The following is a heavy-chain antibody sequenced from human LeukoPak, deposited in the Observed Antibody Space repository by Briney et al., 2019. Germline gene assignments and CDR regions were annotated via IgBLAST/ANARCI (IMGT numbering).Heavy chain of an antibody. Sequence: SETLSLTCTVSGGSISGYYWSWIRQPPGKGLEWIGFISYSGSTNYNPSLKSRVTISVDTSKNQFSLKLSSVTAADTAVYYCARVVDEHQLQTGWFDPWGQGTLVTVSS. CDR1: GGSISGYY. D-gene: IGHD6-13*01. J-gene: IGHJ5*02. CDR3: ARVVDEHQLQTGWFDP. V-gene: IGHV4-59*08. CDR2: ISYSGST.